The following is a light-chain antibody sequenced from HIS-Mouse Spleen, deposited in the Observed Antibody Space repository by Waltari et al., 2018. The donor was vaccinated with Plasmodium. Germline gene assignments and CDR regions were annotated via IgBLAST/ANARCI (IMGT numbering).Light chain of an antibody. Sequence: QSALTQPASVSGSPGQSITISCTGTSSDVGSYNLVSWYQQHPGKAPKLRCYEGSKRPSGGSNRFSGSKSGNTASLTISGLQAEDEADYYCCSYAGSSTYVFGTGTKVTVL. CDR3: CSYAGSSTYV. V-gene: IGLV2-23*01. CDR1: SSDVGSYNL. J-gene: IGLJ1*01. CDR2: EGS.